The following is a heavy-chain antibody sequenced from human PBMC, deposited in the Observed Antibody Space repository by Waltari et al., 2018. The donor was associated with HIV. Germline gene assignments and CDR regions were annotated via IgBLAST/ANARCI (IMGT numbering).Heavy chain of an antibody. D-gene: IGHD5-18*01. Sequence: EVQLVESGGDLVQPGGSLRLSCAASGFSFRSYSMNWVRPAPGKGLEWISYISNSGNTIDYADSVKGRFTISRDNAKNSLSLQMHSLRAEDTAVYYCARARGYSYGYEDYWGQGALVTVSS. CDR1: GFSFRSYS. CDR3: ARARGYSYGYEDY. CDR2: ISNSGNTI. V-gene: IGHV3-48*04. J-gene: IGHJ4*02.